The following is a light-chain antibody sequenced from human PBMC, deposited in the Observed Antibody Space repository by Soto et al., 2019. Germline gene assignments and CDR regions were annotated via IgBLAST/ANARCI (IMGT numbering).Light chain of an antibody. V-gene: IGKV1-39*01. CDR2: AAS. J-gene: IGKJ1*01. CDR1: QSISNY. CDR3: QQSYSMPWT. Sequence: DIQMTQSPSSLSASVGDRVTITCRASQSISNYLNWYQQKPGKAPTLLLYAASSLQSGVPSRFRGSGSGTDFTLIISNLQPEDFATYYCQQSYSMPWTFGQGTKVEV.